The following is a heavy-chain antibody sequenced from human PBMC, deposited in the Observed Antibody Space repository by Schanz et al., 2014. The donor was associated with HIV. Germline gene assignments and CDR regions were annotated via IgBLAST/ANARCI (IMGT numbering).Heavy chain of an antibody. CDR3: AKSRGDSWPYGMDV. CDR2: ISDTGVRT. Sequence: EVQLLESGGGLVQPGGSLRLSCAASGFTFNNYAMSWVRQAPGKGLEWVSGISDTGVRTNYADSVKGRLTISRDNSENTLYLQMNSLRAEDTAVYYCAKSRGDSWPYGMDVWGQGTTVTVSS. D-gene: IGHD4-17*01. J-gene: IGHJ6*02. CDR1: GFTFNNYA. V-gene: IGHV3-23*01.